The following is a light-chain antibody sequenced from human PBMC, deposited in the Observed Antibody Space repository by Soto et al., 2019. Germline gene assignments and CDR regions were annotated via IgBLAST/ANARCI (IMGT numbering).Light chain of an antibody. Sequence: EIIITRSSAPRSVSPGESATLSGRASQSVKSSLAWYQQKPGQAPRLLIYGASTRATGIPARFSGSGSGTEFTLTISSLQSEDSAVYYCQHYNHWLWTFGQGTKVDI. J-gene: IGKJ1*01. CDR1: QSVKSS. CDR2: GAS. CDR3: QHYNHWLWT. V-gene: IGKV3-15*01.